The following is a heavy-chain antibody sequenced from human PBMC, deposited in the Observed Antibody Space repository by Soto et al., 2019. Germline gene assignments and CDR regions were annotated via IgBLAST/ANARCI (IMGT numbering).Heavy chain of an antibody. CDR1: GYTLTELS. V-gene: IGHV1-24*01. D-gene: IGHD2-2*01. Sequence: ASVKVSCNVSGYTLTELSMHWVRQAPGKGLEWMGGFDPEDGETIYAQKFQGRVTMTEDTSTDTAYMELSSLRSEDTAVYYCATVLVGDIVVVPAPNQGWFDPWGQGTLVTVSS. J-gene: IGHJ5*02. CDR3: ATVLVGDIVVVPAPNQGWFDP. CDR2: FDPEDGET.